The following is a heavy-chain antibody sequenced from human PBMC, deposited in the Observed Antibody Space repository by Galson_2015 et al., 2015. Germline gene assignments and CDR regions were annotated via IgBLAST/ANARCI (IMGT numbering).Heavy chain of an antibody. CDR2: ISATSSSI. J-gene: IGHJ5*02. Sequence: SLRLSCAASGFTFSSYGMHWVRQAPGKGLEWVSYISATSSSIYYADSVKGRFTISRDNAKNSLYLQMNSLRDEDTAVYYCARSGSGNFDPWGQGTLVTVSS. CDR1: GFTFSSYG. V-gene: IGHV3-48*02. CDR3: ARSGSGNFDP. D-gene: IGHD3-3*01.